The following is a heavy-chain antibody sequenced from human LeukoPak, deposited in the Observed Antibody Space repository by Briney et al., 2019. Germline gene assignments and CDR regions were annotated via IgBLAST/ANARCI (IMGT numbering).Heavy chain of an antibody. D-gene: IGHD3-10*01. CDR1: GGSISNYY. J-gene: IGHJ5*02. CDR3: ARGSGWIDP. CDR2: IYNTGST. V-gene: IGHV4-59*08. Sequence: SETLSLTCSVSGGSISNYYWSWIRQPPGKGLEWIGYIYNTGSTNYTPSLKSRVTISVDTSKNQFSLKLSSVTAADTAVYYCARGSGWIDPWGQGTLVTVSS.